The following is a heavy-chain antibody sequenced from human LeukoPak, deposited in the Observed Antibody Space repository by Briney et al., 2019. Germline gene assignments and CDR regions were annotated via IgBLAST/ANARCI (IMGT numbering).Heavy chain of an antibody. CDR1: GGSISSSSYY. CDR3: ARVTGYMIEDYFDY. CDR2: IYYSGST. V-gene: IGHV4-39*07. D-gene: IGHD3-9*01. Sequence: SETLSLTCTVSGGSISSSSYYWDWIRQPPGKGLEWIGSIYYSGSTNYNPSLKSRVTISVDTSKNQFSLKLRSVTAADTAVYYCARVTGYMIEDYFDYWGQGILVTVPS. J-gene: IGHJ4*02.